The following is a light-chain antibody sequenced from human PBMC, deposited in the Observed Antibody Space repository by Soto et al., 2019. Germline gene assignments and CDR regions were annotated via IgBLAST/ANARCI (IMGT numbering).Light chain of an antibody. CDR1: SSDVGAYNY. V-gene: IGLV2-8*01. Sequence: QSALTQPPSASGSPGQPVTISCTGTSSDVGAYNYVSWYQQHPGKGPKLMIYEVSKRPSGVPDRFSGSKSGNTASLTVSGLQAEDETDYYCSSYAGSNTYVFGTGTKVTVL. CDR3: SSYAGSNTYV. J-gene: IGLJ1*01. CDR2: EVS.